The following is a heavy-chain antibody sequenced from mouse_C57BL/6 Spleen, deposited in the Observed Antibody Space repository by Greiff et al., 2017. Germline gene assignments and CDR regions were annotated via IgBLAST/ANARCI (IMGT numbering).Heavy chain of an antibody. J-gene: IGHJ4*01. V-gene: IGHV1-55*01. CDR1: GYTFTSYW. CDR3: ACKSKDGYYAMDY. CDR2: IYPGSGST. D-gene: IGHD2-3*01. Sequence: QVQLQQPGAELVKPGASVKMSCKASGYTFTSYWITWVKQRPGQGLEWIGDIYPGSGSTNYNEKFKSKATLTVDTSFSTAYMQLSSLTSEDSAVYYCACKSKDGYYAMDYWGQGTSVTVSS.